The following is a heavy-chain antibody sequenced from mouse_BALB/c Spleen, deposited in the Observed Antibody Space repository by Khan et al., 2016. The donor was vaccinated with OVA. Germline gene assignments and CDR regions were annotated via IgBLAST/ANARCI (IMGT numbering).Heavy chain of an antibody. J-gene: IGHJ3*01. V-gene: IGHV5-6-5*01. CDR3: ASVYWFAY. Sequence: EVQLVESGGGLVKPGGSLQLSCAASGFTFSNYAMSWVRQSPEKRLEWVASISSGDSTYYPDSVKGRFTISRDNARNILYLQMSSLWSDNTAMYYCASVYWFAYWGQGTLVTDSA. CDR1: GFTFSNYA. CDR2: ISSGDST.